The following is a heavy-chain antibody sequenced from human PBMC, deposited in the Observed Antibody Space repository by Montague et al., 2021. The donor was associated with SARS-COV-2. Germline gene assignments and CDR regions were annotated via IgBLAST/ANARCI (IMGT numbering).Heavy chain of an antibody. CDR2: IFSDGQKK. J-gene: IGHJ4*02. D-gene: IGHD2-8*02. V-gene: IGHV3-30*04. CDR1: GFTFSSYA. CDR3: VSDEGGAAGGH. Sequence: SLRLSCAASGFTFSSYAMHWVRQAPGKGPEWVAVIFSDGQKKFYADSVKGRLTISRDNPTNTLFLQLDSLTADDTAVYYCVSDEGGAAGGHWGQGTLVTVSS.